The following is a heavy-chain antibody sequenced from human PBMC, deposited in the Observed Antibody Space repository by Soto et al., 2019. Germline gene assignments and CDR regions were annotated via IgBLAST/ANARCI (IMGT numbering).Heavy chain of an antibody. J-gene: IGHJ6*02. D-gene: IGHD3-10*01. Sequence: SETLSLTCTVSGGSISSYYWSWIRQPPGKGLEWIGYVHDSWGSSYNPSLQSRVAISLDTSKSQFSLKVTSVTATDTAVYYCARQGFGPLHGLVDVWGQGTTVTVSS. V-gene: IGHV4-59*08. CDR2: VHDSWGS. CDR1: GGSISSYY. CDR3: ARQGFGPLHGLVDV.